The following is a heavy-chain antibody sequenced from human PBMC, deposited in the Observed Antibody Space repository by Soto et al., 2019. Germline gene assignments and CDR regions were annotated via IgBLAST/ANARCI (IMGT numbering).Heavy chain of an antibody. D-gene: IGHD3-22*01. Sequence: SVKVSCKSSGGTFSSYAISWVRQAPGQGLEWMGGIIPIFGTANYAQKFQGRVTITADESTSTAYMELSSLRSEDTAVYYCARDRWNYYDSSGYYLSWGQGTLVTVSS. CDR1: GGTFSSYA. V-gene: IGHV1-69*13. J-gene: IGHJ5*02. CDR2: IIPIFGTA. CDR3: ARDRWNYYDSSGYYLS.